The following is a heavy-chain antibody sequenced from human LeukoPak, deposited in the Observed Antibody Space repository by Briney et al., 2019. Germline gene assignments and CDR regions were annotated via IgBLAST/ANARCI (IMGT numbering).Heavy chain of an antibody. CDR2: INPNSGGT. Sequence: ASVKVSCKASGYTFTGYYMHWVRQAPGQGLEWMGWINPNSGGTDFAQKFQGRVTMTRDTSISTAYMELNSLRAEDTAVYYCAKGVEGPGWLQVDYWGQGTLVTVSS. CDR1: GYTFTGYY. V-gene: IGHV1-2*02. D-gene: IGHD5-24*01. J-gene: IGHJ4*02. CDR3: AKGVEGPGWLQVDY.